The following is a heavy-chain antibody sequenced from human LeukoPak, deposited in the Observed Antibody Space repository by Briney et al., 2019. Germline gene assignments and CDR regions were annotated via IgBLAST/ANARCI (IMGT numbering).Heavy chain of an antibody. CDR2: IIPIFGTA. CDR3: ARDLYSRRMNYYGSGSYFAY. CDR1: GYTFTGYC. D-gene: IGHD3-10*01. Sequence: ASVKVSCKASGYTFTGYCMHWVRQAPGQGLEWMGGIIPIFGTANYAQKFQGRVTMTTDTSTSTVYMELRSLRSDDTAVYYCARDLYSRRMNYYGSGSYFAYWGQGTLVTVSS. J-gene: IGHJ4*02. V-gene: IGHV1-18*04.